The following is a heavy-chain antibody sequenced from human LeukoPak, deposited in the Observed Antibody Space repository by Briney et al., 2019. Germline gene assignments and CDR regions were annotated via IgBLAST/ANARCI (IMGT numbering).Heavy chain of an antibody. V-gene: IGHV4-34*01. D-gene: IGHD3-10*01. Sequence: SCKASGGTFSSYAISWVRQAPGKGLEWIGEINHRGSNNYNPSLKSRVTISVDTSRNQFSLKLSSVTAADTAVYYCARDSGTTGEVKFDPWGQGTLVTVSS. CDR1: GGTFSSYA. J-gene: IGHJ5*02. CDR3: ARDSGTTGEVKFDP. CDR2: INHRGSN.